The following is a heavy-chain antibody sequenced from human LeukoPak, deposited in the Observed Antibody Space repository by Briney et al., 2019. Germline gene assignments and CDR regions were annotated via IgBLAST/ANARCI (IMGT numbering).Heavy chain of an antibody. CDR3: ARDRITMVRGVYSWFDP. J-gene: IGHJ5*02. D-gene: IGHD3-10*01. V-gene: IGHV1-2*06. CDR1: GYTFTVYY. Sequence: GASVKLSCKPSGYTFTVYYMHWVRQAPGQGLEWMGRINPNSGGTNYAQKFRGRVAMTRDTSISTAYMQLSRLRSDDTAVYYCARDRITMVRGVYSWFDPWGEGTLVTVSS. CDR2: INPNSGGT.